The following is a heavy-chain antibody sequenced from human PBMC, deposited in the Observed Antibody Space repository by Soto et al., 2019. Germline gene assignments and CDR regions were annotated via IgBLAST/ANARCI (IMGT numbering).Heavy chain of an antibody. D-gene: IGHD1-26*01. V-gene: IGHV4-61*01. Sequence: SETLSLTCTVSGFSVSSCSYYWSWIRQPPGKGLEWIGYIYYSGSTNYNPSLKSRVTISVDTSKNQFSLKLSSVIAADTAVYYCARAGLGDGSDYWGQGTLVTV. CDR1: GFSVSSCSYY. J-gene: IGHJ4*02. CDR2: IYYSGST. CDR3: ARAGLGDGSDY.